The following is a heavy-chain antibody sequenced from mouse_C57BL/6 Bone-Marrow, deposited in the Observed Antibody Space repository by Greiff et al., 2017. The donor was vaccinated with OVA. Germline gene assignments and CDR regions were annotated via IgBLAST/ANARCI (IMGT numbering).Heavy chain of an antibody. Sequence: VQLKESGPELVKPGASVKIPCKASGYTFTDYNMDWVKQSHGKSLEWIGDINPNNGGTIYNQKFKGKATLTVDKSSSTAYMELRSLTSEDTAVYYCARPYGGFAYWGQGTLVTVSA. CDR3: ARPYGGFAY. CDR2: INPNNGGT. V-gene: IGHV1-18*01. D-gene: IGHD1-1*01. CDR1: GYTFTDYN. J-gene: IGHJ3*01.